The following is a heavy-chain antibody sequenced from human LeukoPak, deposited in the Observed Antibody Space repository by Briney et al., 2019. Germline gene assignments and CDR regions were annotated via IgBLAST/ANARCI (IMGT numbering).Heavy chain of an antibody. Sequence: GGSLRLSCEASGFTFNNHAMTWVRQGPGKGLEWASTISGRADSTFYADSVKGRFTISRDNSKNTVYLQMNSLRAEDTAVYYCARDRVMIDSMKRYYYYGMDVWGQGTTVTVSS. D-gene: IGHD3-22*01. CDR3: ARDRVMIDSMKRYYYYGMDV. V-gene: IGHV3-23*01. CDR1: GFTFNNHA. CDR2: ISGRADST. J-gene: IGHJ6*02.